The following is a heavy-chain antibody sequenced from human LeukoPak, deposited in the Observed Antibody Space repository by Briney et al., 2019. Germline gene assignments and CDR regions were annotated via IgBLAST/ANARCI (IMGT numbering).Heavy chain of an antibody. D-gene: IGHD2-2*01. J-gene: IGHJ5*02. CDR1: GGSISSYY. V-gene: IGHV4-59*08. Sequence: SETLSLTCTVSGGSISSYYWSWIRQPPGKGLEWIGYIYYSGSTNYNPSLKSRVTISVDTSKNQFSLKLSSVTAADTAVYYCARRVVVPASVWFDPWGQGTLVTVSS. CDR2: IYYSGST. CDR3: ARRVVVPASVWFDP.